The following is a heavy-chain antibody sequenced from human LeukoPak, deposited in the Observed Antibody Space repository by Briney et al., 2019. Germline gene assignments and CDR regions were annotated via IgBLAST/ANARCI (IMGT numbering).Heavy chain of an antibody. CDR1: GYTFTAYY. CDR2: IKPDSGSS. CDR3: ARARVPIAVAGLYYFDY. Sequence: ASVKVSCKASGYTFTAYYIHWLRQAPGQGPEWMGWIKPDSGSSHHAQKFQGRVTMTRDTSSNSAYMDLTRLKSDDTAVYYCARARVPIAVAGLYYFDYWGQGALVTVSS. D-gene: IGHD6-19*01. V-gene: IGHV1-2*02. J-gene: IGHJ4*02.